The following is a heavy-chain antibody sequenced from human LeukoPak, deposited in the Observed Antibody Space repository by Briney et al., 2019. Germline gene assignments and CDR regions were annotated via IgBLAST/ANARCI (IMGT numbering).Heavy chain of an antibody. D-gene: IGHD2-15*01. CDR3: VIGVGWQPDY. Sequence: SETLSLTCTVFGDSVTGYYLNWVRQPPGKGLEWIGHIYKIGTTNYNPSLKSRLTFSAGTSKNQFSLKLRSVTAADTAVYYCVIGVGWQPDYWGQGALVTVSS. CDR1: GDSVTGYY. V-gene: IGHV4-59*02. J-gene: IGHJ4*02. CDR2: IYKIGTT.